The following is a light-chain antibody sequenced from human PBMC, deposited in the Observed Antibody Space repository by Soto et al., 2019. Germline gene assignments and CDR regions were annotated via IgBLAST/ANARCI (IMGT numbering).Light chain of an antibody. CDR2: AAS. CDR1: QGISSY. CDR3: QQYYSYPRA. V-gene: IGKV1-8*01. Sequence: ASRITQSPSSLSASTGDRVTISCRASQGISSYLAWYQKKPGKAPKLLIYAASTLQSGVPSRFSGSGSGTDFTLTINYLQSEDFATHYCQQYYSYPRAFGQVTKVDIK. J-gene: IGKJ1*01.